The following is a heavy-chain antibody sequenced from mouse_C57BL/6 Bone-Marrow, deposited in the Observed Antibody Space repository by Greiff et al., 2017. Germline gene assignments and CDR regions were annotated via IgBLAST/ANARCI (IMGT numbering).Heavy chain of an antibody. CDR3: ARRKYYGTLFAY. J-gene: IGHJ3*01. V-gene: IGHV5-9*01. CDR2: ISGGGGNT. D-gene: IGHD1-1*01. Sequence: EVQVVESGGGLVKPGGSLKLSCAASGFTFSSYTMSWVRQTPQKRVEWVATISGGGGNTYYPGSVKGRFTISRYTAKNTLYLQMSSLRSEDTALYYCARRKYYGTLFAYWGQGTLATVSA. CDR1: GFTFSSYT.